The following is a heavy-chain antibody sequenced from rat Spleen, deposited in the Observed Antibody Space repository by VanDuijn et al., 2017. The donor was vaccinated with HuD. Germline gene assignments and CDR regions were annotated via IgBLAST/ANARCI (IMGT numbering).Heavy chain of an antibody. Sequence: EVQLVESGGGLVQPGRSLRLSCVTSGFTFNNYWMTWIRQAPGKGLEWVASISPSGGATYYRDSVKGRFTISRDNAKSTLYLQMDSLRSEDTATYYCANGWVYYWGQGVMVTVSS. D-gene: IGHD1-7*01. CDR1: GFTFNNYW. CDR2: ISPSGGAT. CDR3: ANGWVYY. J-gene: IGHJ2*01. V-gene: IGHV5-31*01.